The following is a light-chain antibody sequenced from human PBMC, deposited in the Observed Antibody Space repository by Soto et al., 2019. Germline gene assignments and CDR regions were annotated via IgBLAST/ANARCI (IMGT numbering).Light chain of an antibody. CDR3: CSYEGNSDV. CDR1: SSDVGGYNY. CDR2: DVT. Sequence: QSVLTQPRSVSGSPGQSVTISCSGTSSDVGGYNYVSWYQQHPGKAPKLMIYDVTKRPSGVPDRFSGSKSGNTASLTISGLQAEDEADYYCCSYEGNSDVFGTGTKLTVL. J-gene: IGLJ1*01. V-gene: IGLV2-11*01.